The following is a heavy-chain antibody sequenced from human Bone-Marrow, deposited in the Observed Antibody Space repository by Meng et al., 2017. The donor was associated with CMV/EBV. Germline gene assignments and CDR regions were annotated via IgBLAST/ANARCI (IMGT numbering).Heavy chain of an antibody. CDR3: ASWERRMPI. Sequence: GSLRLSCTVSGGSISSSSYYWGWIRQPPGKGLEWIGSIYYSGSTYYNPSLKSRVTISVDTSKNQFSLKLSSVTAEDTAVYYCASWERRMPIWGQGTMVTVSS. V-gene: IGHV4-39*07. D-gene: IGHD1-26*01. CDR2: IYYSGST. CDR1: GGSISSSSYY. J-gene: IGHJ3*02.